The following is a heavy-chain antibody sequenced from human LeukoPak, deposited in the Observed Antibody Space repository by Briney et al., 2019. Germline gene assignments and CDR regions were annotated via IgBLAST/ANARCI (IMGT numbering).Heavy chain of an antibody. V-gene: IGHV3-23*01. CDR1: GGSISSGGYY. Sequence: TSETLSLTCTVSGGSISSGGYYWSWLRQPPGKGLEWVSTINANSGTTSYAASVRGRFTISRDNSKNTLYLQLNTLRADDTATYYCAKPISGGLAVTADWFHPWGQGTLVVVSS. J-gene: IGHJ5*01. D-gene: IGHD6-19*01. CDR3: AKPISGGLAVTADWFHP. CDR2: INANSGTT.